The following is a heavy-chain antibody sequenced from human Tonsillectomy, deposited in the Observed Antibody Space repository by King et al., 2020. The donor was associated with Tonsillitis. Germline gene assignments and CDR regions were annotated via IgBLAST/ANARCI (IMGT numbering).Heavy chain of an antibody. Sequence: VQLVESGGGLVQPGGSLKLSCAASGFTFSGSAMHWVRQASGKGLEWVGRIRSKANSYATAYDASVKGRFTISRDDSKNTAYLQMNSLKTEDTAVYYCTSRGPGAFDIWGQGTMVTVSS. J-gene: IGHJ3*02. D-gene: IGHD7-27*01. V-gene: IGHV3-73*02. CDR3: TSRGPGAFDI. CDR2: IRSKANSYAT. CDR1: GFTFSGSA.